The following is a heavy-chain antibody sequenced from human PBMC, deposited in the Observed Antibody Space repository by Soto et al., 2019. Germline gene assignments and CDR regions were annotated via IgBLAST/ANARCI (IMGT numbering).Heavy chain of an antibody. V-gene: IGHV1-58*02. Sequence: QMQLVQSGPEVKKPGTSVKVSCKASGFTFTSSAMQWLRQARGQRLEWIGWIVVGSGNTNYAQKLQERVTITRDMSKSTAYMELRSLRAEDTAVYYCAAPRPNRYYYYYMDVGCKGTTVTVSS. J-gene: IGHJ6*03. CDR2: IVVGSGNT. CDR3: AAPRPNRYYYYYMDV. CDR1: GFTFTSSA.